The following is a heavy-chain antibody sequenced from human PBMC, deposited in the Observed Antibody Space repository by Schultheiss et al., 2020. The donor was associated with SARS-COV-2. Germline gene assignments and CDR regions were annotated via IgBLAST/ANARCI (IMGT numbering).Heavy chain of an antibody. CDR2: ISYDGSNK. CDR1: GFTFSSYG. J-gene: IGHJ6*02. V-gene: IGHV3-30*03. Sequence: GGSLRLSCAASGFTFSSYGMHWVRQAPGKGLEWVAVISYDGSNKYYADSVKGRFTISRDDSKSTLFLQMNSLRAEDTAVYYCTRDEGYYYGMDVWGQGTTVTVSS. CDR3: TRDEGYYYGMDV.